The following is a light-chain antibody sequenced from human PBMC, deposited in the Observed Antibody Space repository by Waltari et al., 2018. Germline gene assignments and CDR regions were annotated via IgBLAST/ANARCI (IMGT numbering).Light chain of an antibody. V-gene: IGKV1-39*01. Sequence: DIQLTQSPSSLSASVGARVAITCRASQNIDTFLNWYQQRPGKAPKVLIYGASSLQSGVPSRFSGSGSGTHFTLTISSLQPDDFATYFCQQSHTMMYTFGQGTKLEIK. CDR2: GAS. CDR1: QNIDTF. CDR3: QQSHTMMYT. J-gene: IGKJ2*01.